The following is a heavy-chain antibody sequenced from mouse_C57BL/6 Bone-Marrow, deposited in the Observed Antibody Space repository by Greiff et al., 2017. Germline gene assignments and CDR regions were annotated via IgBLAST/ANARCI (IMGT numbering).Heavy chain of an antibody. Sequence: EVKLLESGAELVRPGASVKLSCTASGFNINDDYMHWVKQRPEQGLEWIGWIDPENGDTEYASKFQGKATITADTSSNTAYLQLSSLTSEDTAVYYCTAYDYDYFDYWGQGTTLTVSS. CDR2: IDPENGDT. D-gene: IGHD2-4*01. J-gene: IGHJ2*01. CDR1: GFNINDDY. V-gene: IGHV14-4*01. CDR3: TAYDYDYFDY.